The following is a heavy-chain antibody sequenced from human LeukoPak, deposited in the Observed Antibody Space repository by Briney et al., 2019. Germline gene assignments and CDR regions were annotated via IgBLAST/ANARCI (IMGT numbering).Heavy chain of an antibody. J-gene: IGHJ4*02. CDR3: ARDGGVVVPAAPNY. CDR2: INPNSGGT. V-gene: IGHV1-2*02. CDR1: GYTFTGYY. Sequence: GASVKVSCKASGYTFTGYYMRWVRQAPGQGLEWMGWINPNSGGTNYAQKFQGRVTMTRDTSISTAYMELSRLRSDDTAVYYCARDGGVVVPAAPNYWGQGTLVTVSS. D-gene: IGHD2-2*01.